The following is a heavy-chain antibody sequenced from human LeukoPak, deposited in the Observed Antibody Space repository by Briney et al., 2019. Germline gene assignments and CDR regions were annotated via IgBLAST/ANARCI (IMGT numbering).Heavy chain of an antibody. CDR1: GFTVSSNY. V-gene: IGHV3-53*01. Sequence: GGSLRLSCAASGFTVSSNYMSWVRQAPGKGLEWVSVIYSGGSTYYADSVKGRFTISRDNAKNSLYLQMNSLRAEDTAVYYCARGMGIAVFDYWGQGTLVTVSS. J-gene: IGHJ4*02. CDR3: ARGMGIAVFDY. CDR2: IYSGGST. D-gene: IGHD6-19*01.